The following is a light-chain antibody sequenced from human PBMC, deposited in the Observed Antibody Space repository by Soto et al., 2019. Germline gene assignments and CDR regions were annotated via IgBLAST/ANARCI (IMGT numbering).Light chain of an antibody. V-gene: IGKV1-39*01. CDR2: AAS. CDR3: QQTYNSPET. Sequence: DIQMTQSPSSLSASVGDRVTITCRASQSIDNYLNWFQQKPGNPPKLLIYAASILQSGVPSRFSGRGSGTDFTLTISSLQPEDFATYYCQQTYNSPETFSQGTKVEI. J-gene: IGKJ1*01. CDR1: QSIDNY.